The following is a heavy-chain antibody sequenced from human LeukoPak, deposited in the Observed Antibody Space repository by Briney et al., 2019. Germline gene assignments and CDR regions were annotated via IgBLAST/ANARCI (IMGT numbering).Heavy chain of an antibody. CDR1: GGSISSGGYY. J-gene: IGHJ5*02. CDR3: ARRGATVDTFDP. CDR2: IYYSGST. V-gene: IGHV4-31*03. Sequence: SETLSLTCSVSGGSISSGGYYWSWIRQHPGKGLEWIGYIYYSGSTYYNPSLKSRVTISVDTSKNQFSLKLSSVTAADTAVYYCARRGATVDTFDPWGQGTLVTVSS. D-gene: IGHD4-23*01.